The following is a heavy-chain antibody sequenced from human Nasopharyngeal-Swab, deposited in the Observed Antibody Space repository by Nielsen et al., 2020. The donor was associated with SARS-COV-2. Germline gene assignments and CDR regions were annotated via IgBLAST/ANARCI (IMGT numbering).Heavy chain of an antibody. Sequence: GGSLRLSCAASGFTFSSYWMHWVRQAPGKGLVWVSRINSDGSSTTYADSVKGRFTISRDNAKNTLYLQMNSLRAEDTAVYYCAKSPGGWYGSGYYYYMDVWGKGTTVTVSS. CDR3: AKSPGGWYGSGYYYYMDV. CDR2: INSDGSST. D-gene: IGHD6-19*01. V-gene: IGHV3-74*01. CDR1: GFTFSSYW. J-gene: IGHJ6*03.